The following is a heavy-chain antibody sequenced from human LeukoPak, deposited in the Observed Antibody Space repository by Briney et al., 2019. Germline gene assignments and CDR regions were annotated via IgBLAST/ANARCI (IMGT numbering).Heavy chain of an antibody. D-gene: IGHD3-9*01. CDR2: VYYSGKA. J-gene: IGHJ4*02. CDR1: GDSVSTINSY. Sequence: SETLSLTCTVSGDSVSTINSYWGWIRQPPGKGLQWIGNVYYSGKANYSPSLRSRVTMSVDTSKNRLSLKMTSVTAADTAVYFCARLRKGRYFDYFFESWGQGTLVTVSS. CDR3: ARLRKGRYFDYFFES. V-gene: IGHV4-39*02.